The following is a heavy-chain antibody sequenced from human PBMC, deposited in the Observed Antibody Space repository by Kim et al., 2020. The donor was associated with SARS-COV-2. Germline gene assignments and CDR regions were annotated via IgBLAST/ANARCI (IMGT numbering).Heavy chain of an antibody. D-gene: IGHD3-3*01. V-gene: IGHV3-33*01. CDR3: ARGGLITIFGVVSYHYGMDV. J-gene: IGHJ6*02. Sequence: GGSLRLSCAASGFTFSSYGMHWVRQAPGKGLEWVAVIWYDGSNKYYADSVKGRFTISRDNSKNTLYLQMNSLRAEDTAVYYCARGGLITIFGVVSYHYGMDVWGQGTTVTVSS. CDR1: GFTFSSYG. CDR2: IWYDGSNK.